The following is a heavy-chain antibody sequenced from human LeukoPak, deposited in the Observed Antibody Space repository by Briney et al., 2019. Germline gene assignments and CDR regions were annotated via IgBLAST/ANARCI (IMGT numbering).Heavy chain of an antibody. CDR2: INPNSGGT. CDR3: ARARGYYDREFDY. V-gene: IGHV1-2*02. D-gene: IGHD3-22*01. CDR1: GYTFTGYY. Sequence: ASVKVSCKASGYTFTGYYMHWVRQAPGQGLEWMGWINPNSGGTNYAQKFQGRVTVTRDTSISTAYMELSRLRSDDTAVYYCARARGYYDREFDYWGQGTLVTVSS. J-gene: IGHJ4*02.